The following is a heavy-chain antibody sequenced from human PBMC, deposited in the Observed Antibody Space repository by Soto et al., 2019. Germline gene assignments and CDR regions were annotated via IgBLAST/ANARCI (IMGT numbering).Heavy chain of an antibody. V-gene: IGHV3-30*04. J-gene: IGHJ4*02. CDR3: VKDRGGCWTFDS. CDR1: GFTFSRDA. D-gene: IGHD2-15*01. Sequence: QVQLVXSXXXXXXXXXSLRLSCAAAGFTFSRDAMHWVRQAPGKGLEWVAVITYDGLDKFKWYAESVEGRFTISRDNSKSMLYLEMNSLRLEDTAVYYCVKDRGGCWTFDSWGQGTLVTVSS. CDR2: ITYDGLDKFK.